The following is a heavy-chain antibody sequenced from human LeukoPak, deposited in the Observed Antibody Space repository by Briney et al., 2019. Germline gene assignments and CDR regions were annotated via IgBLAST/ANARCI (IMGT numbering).Heavy chain of an antibody. J-gene: IGHJ4*02. CDR2: MTNSRSY. D-gene: IGHD2-2*01. Sequence: GGSLRLSCTVSGFTLSTYSLNWVRRAPGKGLEWVSFMTNSRSYYADSVKGRFTISRDNAKNSLYLQMNSLRAEDTAVYYCARDPLCTSCPPEFDYWGQGTLVTVSS. CDR3: ARDPLCTSCPPEFDY. CDR1: GFTLSTYS. V-gene: IGHV3-21*01.